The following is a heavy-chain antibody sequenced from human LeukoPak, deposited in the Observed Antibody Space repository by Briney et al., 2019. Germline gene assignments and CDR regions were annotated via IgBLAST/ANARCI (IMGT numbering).Heavy chain of an antibody. Sequence: GGSLRLSCAASGFIFSSYVMHWVRQAPGKGLEWVALISTAGNNKYYADSVKARFTISRDNSKNTLYLQMNGLRAEDTAVYYCARVDYGGYDFGQPYYYGMDVWGQGTTVTVSS. J-gene: IGHJ6*02. CDR3: ARVDYGGYDFGQPYYYGMDV. D-gene: IGHD5-12*01. V-gene: IGHV3-30-3*01. CDR2: ISTAGNNK. CDR1: GFIFSSYV.